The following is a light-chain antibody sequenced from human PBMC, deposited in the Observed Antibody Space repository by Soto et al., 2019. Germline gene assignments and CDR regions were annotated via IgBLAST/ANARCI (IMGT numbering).Light chain of an antibody. CDR1: QSVSSN. V-gene: IGKV3-15*01. CDR3: QQYNNWPPFT. CDR2: GAS. Sequence: EIVMTQSPATLSVSPGERATLSCRASQSVSSNLAWYQQKPGQAPRLLIYGASTRATGIPARFSGSGSGTEFTLTISSLQSEDFAVYYCQQYNNWPPFTFRQGTKVEIK. J-gene: IGKJ1*01.